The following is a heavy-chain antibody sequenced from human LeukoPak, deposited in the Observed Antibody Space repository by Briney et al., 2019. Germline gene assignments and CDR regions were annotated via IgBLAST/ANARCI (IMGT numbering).Heavy chain of an antibody. V-gene: IGHV4-31*03. CDR1: GGSISSGGYY. Sequence: SETLSLTCTVSGGSISSGGYYWSWIRQHPGKGLEWIGYIYYSGSTYYNPSLKSRVTISVDTSKNQFSLKLSSVTAADTAVYYCARSQNYYGSGDYWSQGTLVTVSS. J-gene: IGHJ4*02. CDR2: IYYSGST. D-gene: IGHD3-10*01. CDR3: ARSQNYYGSGDY.